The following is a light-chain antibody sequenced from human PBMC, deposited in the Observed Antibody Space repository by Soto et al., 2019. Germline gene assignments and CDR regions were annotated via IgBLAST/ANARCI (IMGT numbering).Light chain of an antibody. CDR2: DAS. CDR1: QSISSW. Sequence: DIQMTQSPSTLSASVGDRVTITCRASQSISSWLAWYQQKPGKAPKLLTYDASSLESGVPPRFSGSGAGTEFTLTISSLQPDDFANYYCQQYNSYSFGPGTKVDIK. V-gene: IGKV1-5*01. CDR3: QQYNSYS. J-gene: IGKJ3*01.